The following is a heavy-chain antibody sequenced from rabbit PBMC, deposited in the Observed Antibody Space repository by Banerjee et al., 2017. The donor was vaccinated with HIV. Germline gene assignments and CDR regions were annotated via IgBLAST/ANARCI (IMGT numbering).Heavy chain of an antibody. D-gene: IGHD8-1*01. J-gene: IGHJ4*01. CDR2: IYAGSSGSA. V-gene: IGHV1S45*01. Sequence: QEQLVESGGDLVKPEGSLTLTCTASGFSFSSSYWICWVRQAPGKGLEWIACIYAGSSGSAYYASWAKGRFTITRSTSLNTVTLQLNSLTVADTATYFCARSRSSYYSGPFNLWGQGTLVTVS. CDR1: GFSFSSSYW. CDR3: ARSRSSYYSGPFNL.